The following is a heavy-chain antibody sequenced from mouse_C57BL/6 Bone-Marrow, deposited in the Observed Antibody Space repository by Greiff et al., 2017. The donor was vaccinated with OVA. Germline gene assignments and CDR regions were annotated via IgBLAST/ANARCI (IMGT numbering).Heavy chain of an antibody. J-gene: IGHJ1*03. V-gene: IGHV4-1*01. CDR2: INPDSSTI. D-gene: IGHD1-1*01. CDR1: GVDFSRYW. CDR3: ARPNYGSSFWYFDV. Sequence: CEASGVDFSRYWMSWVRRAPGKGLEWIGEINPDSSTINYAPSLKDKFIISRDNAKNTLYLQMSKVRSEDTALYYCARPNYGSSFWYFDVWGTGTTVTVSS.